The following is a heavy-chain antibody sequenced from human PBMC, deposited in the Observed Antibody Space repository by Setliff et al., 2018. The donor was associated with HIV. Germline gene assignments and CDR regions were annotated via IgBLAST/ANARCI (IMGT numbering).Heavy chain of an antibody. CDR1: GFTFSSYE. V-gene: IGHV3-21*01. Sequence: GGSLRLSCAASGFTFSSYEMDWFRQAPGKGLEWVASITIGSGDIFYADSVQGRFTIFRDNDKKSLYLQMNSLRAEDTAVYYCARDSCRYESSSCNHFDDWGQGTVVTVSS. D-gene: IGHD6-6*01. J-gene: IGHJ4*02. CDR3: ARDSCRYESSSCNHFDD. CDR2: ITIGSGDI.